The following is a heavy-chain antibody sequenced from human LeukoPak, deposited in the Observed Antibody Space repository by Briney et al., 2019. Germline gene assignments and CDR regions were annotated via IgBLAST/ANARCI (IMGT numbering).Heavy chain of an antibody. D-gene: IGHD2-15*01. V-gene: IGHV3-23*01. CDR3: AKDIYCSVGSCYSDFGY. CDR1: GFNFQYAW. Sequence: PGGSLRLSCAGSGFNFQYAWMTWVRQAPGKGLEWVSGISASGGNTYYADSVKGRFTISRDNSKNTLYLQMNSLRAEDTAVYYCAKDIYCSVGSCYSDFGYWGQGTLVTVSS. CDR2: ISASGGNT. J-gene: IGHJ4*02.